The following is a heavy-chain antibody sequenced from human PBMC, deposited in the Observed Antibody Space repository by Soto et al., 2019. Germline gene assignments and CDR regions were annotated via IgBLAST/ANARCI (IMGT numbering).Heavy chain of an antibody. V-gene: IGHV4-4*02. CDR1: SGSISSSNW. Sequence: QVQLQESGPGLVKPSGTLSLTCAVSSGSISSSNWWTWVRQPPGKGLEWIGEIYHSASINYNPSLKSRVTMSVDKSKNQFSLGLSSVTAADTAVYFCATRVAATFDNWGQGTLVTVSS. D-gene: IGHD6-19*01. CDR3: ATRVAATFDN. CDR2: IYHSASI. J-gene: IGHJ4*02.